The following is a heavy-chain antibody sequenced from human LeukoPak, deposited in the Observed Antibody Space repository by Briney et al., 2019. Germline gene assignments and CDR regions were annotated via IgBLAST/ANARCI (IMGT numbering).Heavy chain of an antibody. CDR3: ARDSGSYYYFDY. J-gene: IGHJ4*02. D-gene: IGHD1-26*01. Sequence: ASVKVSCKASGYTFTSYAMHWVRQAPGQRLEWMGWINAGNGNTKYSQKFQGRVTMTRDTSTSTVYMELSSLRSEDTAVYYCARDSGSYYYFDYWGQGTLVTVSS. V-gene: IGHV1-3*01. CDR2: INAGNGNT. CDR1: GYTFTSYA.